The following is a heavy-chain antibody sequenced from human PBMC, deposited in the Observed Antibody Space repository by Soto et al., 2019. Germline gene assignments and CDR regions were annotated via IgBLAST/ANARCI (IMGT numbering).Heavy chain of an antibody. CDR2: IYYSGST. CDR3: ARESDAYYDSSGYSDY. D-gene: IGHD3-22*01. J-gene: IGHJ4*02. Sequence: PSETLSLTCTVSGGSVSSGSYYWSWIRQPPGKGLEWIGYIYYSGSTNYNPSLKSRVTISVDTSKNQFSLKLSSVTAADTAVYYCARESDAYYDSSGYSDYWAQGTLVTVSS. V-gene: IGHV4-61*01. CDR1: GGSVSSGSYY.